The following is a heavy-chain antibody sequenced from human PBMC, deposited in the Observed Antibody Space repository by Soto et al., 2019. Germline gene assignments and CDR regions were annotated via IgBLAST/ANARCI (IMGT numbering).Heavy chain of an antibody. V-gene: IGHV4-34*01. CDR1: GGSFSGYY. Sequence: SETLSLTCAVYGGSFSGYYWSWIRQPPGKGLEWIGEINHSGSTNYNPSLKSRVTISVDTSKNQFSLKLSSVTAADTAVYYCARTGEQLGTLYYYYGMDVWGQGTTVTVSS. D-gene: IGHD6-6*01. CDR3: ARTGEQLGTLYYYYGMDV. CDR2: INHSGST. J-gene: IGHJ6*02.